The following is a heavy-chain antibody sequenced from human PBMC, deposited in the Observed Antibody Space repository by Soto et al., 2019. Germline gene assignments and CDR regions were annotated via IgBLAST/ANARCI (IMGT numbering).Heavy chain of an antibody. CDR3: ARVTSIAGTLWFDY. CDR2: ISAYNGNT. J-gene: IGHJ4*02. V-gene: IGHV1-18*04. CDR1: GYTFTSYG. Sequence: ASVKVSCKASGYTFTSYGISWVRQAPGQGLEWMGWISAYNGNTNYAQKLQGRVTTTTDTSTSTAYMELRSLRSDDTAVYYCARVTSIAGTLWFDYWGQGTLVTVSS. D-gene: IGHD6-6*01.